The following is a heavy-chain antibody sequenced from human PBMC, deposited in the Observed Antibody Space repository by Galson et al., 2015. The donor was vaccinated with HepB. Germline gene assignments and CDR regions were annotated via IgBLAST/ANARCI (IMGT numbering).Heavy chain of an antibody. D-gene: IGHD3-10*01. Sequence: SLRLSCAASGFTFGDYGLSWFRQAPGKGLGWVGFIRSNSYGGTTEYAASVKGRFIISSDDSKSIAYLQLNSLKTEDTAVYFCNKGSGELYYYGMDGWGQGTTVTVSS. J-gene: IGHJ6*02. CDR3: NKGSGELYYYGMDG. CDR1: GFTFGDYG. V-gene: IGHV3-49*03. CDR2: IRSNSYGGTT.